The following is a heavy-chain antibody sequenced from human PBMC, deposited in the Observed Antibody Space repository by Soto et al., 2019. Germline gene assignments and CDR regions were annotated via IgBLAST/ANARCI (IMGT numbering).Heavy chain of an antibody. CDR2: ISWNSGSI. V-gene: IGHV3-9*01. D-gene: IGHD6-19*01. Sequence: EVQLVESGGGLVQPGRSLRLSCAASGFTFDDYAMHWVRQAPGKGLEWVSGISWNSGSIGYADSVKGRFTISRDNAKNSLYLQMNCLRAEDTALYYCAKDIGAVAGTTLHYYYGMDVWGQGTTVTVSS. J-gene: IGHJ6*02. CDR3: AKDIGAVAGTTLHYYYGMDV. CDR1: GFTFDDYA.